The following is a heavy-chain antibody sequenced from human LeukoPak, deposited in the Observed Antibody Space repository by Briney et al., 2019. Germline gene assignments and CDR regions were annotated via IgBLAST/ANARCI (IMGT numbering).Heavy chain of an antibody. CDR3: ARGVKGVRGAFDI. J-gene: IGHJ3*02. Sequence: PSETLSLTCTVSGGSISSGVYYWSWIRQHPGKGLEWIGYIYYSGSTYSNPSLKSRLTMSVEISKNQFSLKLSSVTAADTAVYYCARGVKGVRGAFDIWGQGTMVTVSS. D-gene: IGHD3-10*01. CDR2: IYYSGST. CDR1: GGSISSGVYY. V-gene: IGHV4-31*03.